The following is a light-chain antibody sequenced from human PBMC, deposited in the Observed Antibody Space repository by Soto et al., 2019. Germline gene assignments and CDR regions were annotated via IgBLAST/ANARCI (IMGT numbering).Light chain of an antibody. V-gene: IGKV3-20*01. J-gene: IGKJ1*01. CDR1: QSVDSSF. CDR3: QQYVSSVT. CDR2: GAS. Sequence: EIVLTQSPGSLSLSPGERATLSCRASQSVDSSFFAWYQQKPGQAPRLPIYGASNRATGIPDRFSGRGSGTDFTLTITGLEPEDFAVYYCQQYVSSVTFGQGTKVEIK.